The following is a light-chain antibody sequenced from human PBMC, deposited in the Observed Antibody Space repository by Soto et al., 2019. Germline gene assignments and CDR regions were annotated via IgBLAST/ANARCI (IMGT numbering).Light chain of an antibody. CDR3: QQCYSNALT. CDR1: QSISNY. Sequence: DVQMTQSPSSLSASVGDRVTITCRASQSISNYLTWYQQKTGKAPKVLIYAASSLQSGVPSRFSSSGSGTDFTLTISSLQGEDCATYYCQQCYSNALTFGGGTKVEIK. CDR2: AAS. J-gene: IGKJ4*02. V-gene: IGKV1-39*01.